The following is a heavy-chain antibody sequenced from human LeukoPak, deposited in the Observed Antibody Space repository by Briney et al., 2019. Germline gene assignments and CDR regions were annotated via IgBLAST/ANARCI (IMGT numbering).Heavy chain of an antibody. Sequence: ASVKVSCKASGYTFTGYYMHWVRQAPGQGLEWMGRINPNSGGTNYAQKFQGRVTMTRNTSISTAYMELSRLRSDDTAVYYCARTHYGDYPEFDYWGQGTLVTVSS. CDR3: ARTHYGDYPEFDY. D-gene: IGHD4-17*01. J-gene: IGHJ4*02. CDR1: GYTFTGYY. CDR2: INPNSGGT. V-gene: IGHV1-2*06.